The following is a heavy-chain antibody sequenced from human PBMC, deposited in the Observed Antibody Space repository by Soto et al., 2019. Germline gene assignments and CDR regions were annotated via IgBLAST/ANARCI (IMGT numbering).Heavy chain of an antibody. CDR1: GDSVSNNRAA. J-gene: IGHJ4*02. D-gene: IGHD5-12*01. CDR2: TYYRSKWNN. CDR3: VRMSVATGGYFDS. Sequence: PSQTLSLTCAISGDSVSNNRAAWNWIRQSPSRGLEWLGRTYYRSKWNNDYAVSVKSRISISPDPSKNQFSLQLNSVTPEDTAVYYCVRMSVATGGYFDSWGQGTPATVSS. V-gene: IGHV6-1*01.